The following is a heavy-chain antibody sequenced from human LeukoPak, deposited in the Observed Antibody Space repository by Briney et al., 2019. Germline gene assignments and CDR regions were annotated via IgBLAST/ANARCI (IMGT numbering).Heavy chain of an antibody. Sequence: ASVNVSCKASGYTFTRYYMHWVRQAPAQGREWMGWINPNRGGTNYAQKFQGRVTKTRDTSINTAYLELSRLRSDDTAVYYCASDWGSSSWTYGYNWFDPWRQGTLVTVSS. CDR3: ASDWGSSSWTYGYNWFDP. CDR1: GYTFTRYY. V-gene: IGHV1-2*02. D-gene: IGHD6-6*01. CDR2: INPNRGGT. J-gene: IGHJ5*02.